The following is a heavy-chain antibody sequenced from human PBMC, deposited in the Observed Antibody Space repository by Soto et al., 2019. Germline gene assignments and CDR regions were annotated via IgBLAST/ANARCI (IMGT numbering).Heavy chain of an antibody. J-gene: IGHJ3*02. V-gene: IGHV4-61*01. CDR1: GGSVSSGSYY. Sequence: PSETLSLTCTVSGGSVSSGSYYWSWIRQPPGKGLEWIGYIYYSGSTNYNPSLKSRVTISVDTSKNQFSLKLSSVTAADTAVYYCARDPGDYGAFDIWGQGTMVTVSS. D-gene: IGHD4-17*01. CDR2: IYYSGST. CDR3: ARDPGDYGAFDI.